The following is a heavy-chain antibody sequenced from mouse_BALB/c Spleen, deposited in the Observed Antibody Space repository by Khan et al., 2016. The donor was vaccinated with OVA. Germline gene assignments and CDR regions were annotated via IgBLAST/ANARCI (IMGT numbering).Heavy chain of an antibody. J-gene: IGHJ1*01. CDR3: ARGTTASYWYFDV. Sequence: QVQLKQSGAELVRPGASVKLSCKASGYSFTSYWLNWVKQRPGQGLEWIGLIHPSDSETRLNQKFKAQATLTVDKSSSTAFMQLSSPTSEDSAFYYCARGTTASYWYFDVWGAGTTVTVSS. D-gene: IGHD1-2*01. CDR1: GYSFTSYW. CDR2: IHPSDSET. V-gene: IGHV1-69*02.